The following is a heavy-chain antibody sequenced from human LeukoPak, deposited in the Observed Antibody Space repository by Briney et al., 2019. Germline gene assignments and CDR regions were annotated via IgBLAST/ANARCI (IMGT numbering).Heavy chain of an antibody. D-gene: IGHD6-19*01. CDR3: ARVGKNGWDFDH. CDR1: GFTFSAYW. CDR2: IIEGGDVK. V-gene: IGHV3-7*01. J-gene: IGHJ4*02. Sequence: QTGGSLRLSCAASGFTFSAYWMTWVRQAPGKGLAWVANIIEGGDVKYYVDSVKGRFTISRDNTKLQMTSLRADDTAVYYCARVGKNGWDFDHWGQGTLVTVSS.